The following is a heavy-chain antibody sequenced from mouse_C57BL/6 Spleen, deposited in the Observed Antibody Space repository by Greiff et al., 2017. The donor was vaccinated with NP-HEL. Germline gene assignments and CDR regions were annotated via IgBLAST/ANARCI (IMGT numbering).Heavy chain of an antibody. CDR3: ARDYGSSYGFDY. CDR2: IHPNSGST. D-gene: IGHD1-1*01. Sequence: QVQLQQPGAELVKPGASVKLSCKASGYTFTSYWMHWVKQRPGQGLEWIGMIHPNSGSTNYNEKFKSKATLTVDKSSSTAYMQLSSLTSEDSAVYYCARDYGSSYGFDYWGQGTPLTVSS. J-gene: IGHJ2*01. CDR1: GYTFTSYW. V-gene: IGHV1-64*01.